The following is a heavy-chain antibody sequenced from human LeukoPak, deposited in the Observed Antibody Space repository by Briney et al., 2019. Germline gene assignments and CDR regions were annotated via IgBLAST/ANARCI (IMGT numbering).Heavy chain of an antibody. D-gene: IGHD5-18*01. CDR3: ARGTPWDTAMVTGLFDY. V-gene: IGHV1-69*13. CDR1: GGTFSSYA. Sequence: SVKVSCKASGGTFSSYAISWVRQAPGQGLKWMGGIIPIFGTANYAQKFQGRVTITADESTSTAYMELSSLRSEDTAVYYCARGTPWDTAMVTGLFDYWGQGTLVTVSS. J-gene: IGHJ4*02. CDR2: IIPIFGTA.